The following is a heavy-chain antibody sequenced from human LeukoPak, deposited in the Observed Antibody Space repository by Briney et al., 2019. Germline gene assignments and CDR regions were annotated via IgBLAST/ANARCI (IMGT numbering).Heavy chain of an antibody. D-gene: IGHD5-18*01. CDR3: ARVSSPDDSYGKGYYYYMDV. V-gene: IGHV4-59*01. CDR2: IYYSGST. J-gene: IGHJ6*03. CDR1: GGSISSYY. Sequence: KPSETLSLTCTVSGGSISSYYWSWIRQPPGKGLEWIGYIYYSGSTNYNPSLKSRVTISVDTSKNQFSLKLSSVTAADTAVYYCARVSSPDDSYGKGYYYYMDVWGKGTTVTVSS.